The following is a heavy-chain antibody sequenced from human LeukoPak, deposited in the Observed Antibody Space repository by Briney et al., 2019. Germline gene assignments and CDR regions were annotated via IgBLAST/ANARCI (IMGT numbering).Heavy chain of an antibody. Sequence: GGSLRLSCAASGFTVSSNYMSWVRQAPGKGLEWVSVIYSGGNTYYADSVKGRFTISRDNSKNTLYLQMNSLGAEDTAVYYCARIYADYWGLGTLVTVSS. CDR3: ARIYADY. CDR1: GFTVSSNY. CDR2: IYSGGNT. V-gene: IGHV3-53*01. D-gene: IGHD5/OR15-5a*01. J-gene: IGHJ4*02.